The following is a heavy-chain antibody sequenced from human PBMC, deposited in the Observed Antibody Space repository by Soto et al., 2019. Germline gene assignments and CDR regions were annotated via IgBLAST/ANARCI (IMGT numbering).Heavy chain of an antibody. CDR3: VRDSSDYYGFDY. V-gene: IGHV2-5*02. D-gene: IGHD6-19*01. Sequence: GLDLEWLALIYWDDAKRYSPSLKSRLSITKDTSKNQVVLTMTNMDSVDTATYYCVRDSSDYYGFDYWGQGILVTVSS. CDR2: IYWDDAK. J-gene: IGHJ4*02.